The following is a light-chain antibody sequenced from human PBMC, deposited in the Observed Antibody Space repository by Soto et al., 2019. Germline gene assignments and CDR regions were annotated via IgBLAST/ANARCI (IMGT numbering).Light chain of an antibody. CDR1: QDITNH. Sequence: DIQMTQSPSSLSASVGDRVTITCLASQDITNHLNWYHQKPGEAPNLLIYHASILDPGVPSRFSGNGSGTNFSLPISSLQPEDIGTYYCPHYANLLFTFGPGTKVHIK. J-gene: IGKJ3*01. CDR2: HAS. V-gene: IGKV1-33*01. CDR3: PHYANLLFT.